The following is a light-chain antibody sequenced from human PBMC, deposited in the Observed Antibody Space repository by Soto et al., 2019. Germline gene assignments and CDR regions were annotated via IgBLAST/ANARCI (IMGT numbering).Light chain of an antibody. CDR3: QQRGN. CDR2: DAS. J-gene: IGKJ4*01. V-gene: IGKV3D-20*02. Sequence: EIVLTQSPGTLSLSPGEGASLSCRASQSVSSGAFAWYRQKPGQAPGLLIYDASIRATGIPARFSGSGSGTDFTLTISSLDPEDFAVYYCQQRGNFGGGTKVDIK. CDR1: QSVSSGA.